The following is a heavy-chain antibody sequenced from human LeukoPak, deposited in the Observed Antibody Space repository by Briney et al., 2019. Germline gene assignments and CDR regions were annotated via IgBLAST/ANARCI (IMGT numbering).Heavy chain of an antibody. Sequence: PGGSLRLSCAGSGFTFSDFWMTWVRQTPGKGLEWVANIKEDGTEKNLVDSVKRRFSISRDNTKNLLFLEMNNLRGDDTAIYYCVRESRPGGAMGLYHNLDYWGQGTLVAVSS. J-gene: IGHJ4*02. CDR3: VRESRPGGAMGLYHNLDY. D-gene: IGHD1-1*01. CDR1: GFTFSDFW. V-gene: IGHV3-7*01. CDR2: IKEDGTEK.